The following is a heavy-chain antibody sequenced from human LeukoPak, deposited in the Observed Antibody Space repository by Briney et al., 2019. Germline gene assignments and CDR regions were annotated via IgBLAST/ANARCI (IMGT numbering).Heavy chain of an antibody. CDR3: ASKFYYDSSGYYY. V-gene: IGHV4-39*07. J-gene: IGHJ4*02. D-gene: IGHD3-22*01. CDR2: IYYSGST. CDR1: GGSISSSSYY. Sequence: SETLSLTCTVSGGSISSSSYYWGWIRQPPGKGLEWIGSIYYSGSTYYNPSLKSRVTISVDTSKNQFSLKLSSVTAADTAVYYCASKFYYDSSGYYYWGQGTLVTVSS.